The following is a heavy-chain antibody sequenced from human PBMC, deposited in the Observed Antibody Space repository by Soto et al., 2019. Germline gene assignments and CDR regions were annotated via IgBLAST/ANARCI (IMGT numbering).Heavy chain of an antibody. CDR3: ARVHPSSYSSGWYYFDY. J-gene: IGHJ4*02. V-gene: IGHV4-4*02. CDR2: IYHSGST. CDR1: GGSISSSNW. Sequence: SSETLSLTCAVSGGSISSSNWWSWVRQPPGKGLEWIGEIYHSGSTNYNPSLKSRVTISVDKSKNQFSLKLSSVTAADTAVYYCARVHPSSYSSGWYYFDYWGQGTLVTVSS. D-gene: IGHD6-19*01.